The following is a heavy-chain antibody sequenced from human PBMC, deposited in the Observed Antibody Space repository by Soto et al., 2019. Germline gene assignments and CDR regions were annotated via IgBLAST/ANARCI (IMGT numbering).Heavy chain of an antibody. CDR2: IYDGGRT. J-gene: IGHJ4*02. CDR3: ARGPSGVKVDS. D-gene: IGHD3-16*01. V-gene: IGHV4-30-4*01. CDR1: GGSISTVDYW. Sequence: QVQLQESGPGLVKPSQTLSLTCTVSGGSISTVDYWWSWIRQSPDMGLEWIGHIYDGGRTYNNPSLESRVSLSVDTSKIQLSRTLSSVSAADTAVYYCARGPSGVKVDSWGQGTLVTVSS.